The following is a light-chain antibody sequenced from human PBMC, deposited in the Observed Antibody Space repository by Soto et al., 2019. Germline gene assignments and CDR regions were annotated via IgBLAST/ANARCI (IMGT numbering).Light chain of an antibody. CDR1: QSVSSN. CDR2: GAS. Sequence: EIVMTQSPATLSVSPGERATLSCRASQSVSSNLAWYQQKPGQAPRLLIYGASTSATGIPARFSGSGSGTEFTLTISSLQSEDFAVYYCQQYNNWRSYTFSQGTKLEIK. CDR3: QQYNNWRSYT. V-gene: IGKV3-15*01. J-gene: IGKJ2*01.